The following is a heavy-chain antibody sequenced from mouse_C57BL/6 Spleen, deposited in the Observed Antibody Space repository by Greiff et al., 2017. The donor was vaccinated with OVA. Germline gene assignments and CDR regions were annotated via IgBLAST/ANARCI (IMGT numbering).Heavy chain of an antibody. V-gene: IGHV1-53*01. CDR3: ARKGYGSSYYFDY. CDR2: INPSNGGT. J-gene: IGHJ2*01. D-gene: IGHD1-1*01. Sequence: VQLQQSGTELVKPGASVKLSCKASGYTFTSYWMHWVKQRPGQGLEWIGNINPSNGGTNYNEKFKSKATLTVDKSSSTAYMQLSSLTSEDSAVYYCARKGYGSSYYFDYWGQGTTLTVSS. CDR1: GYTFTSYW.